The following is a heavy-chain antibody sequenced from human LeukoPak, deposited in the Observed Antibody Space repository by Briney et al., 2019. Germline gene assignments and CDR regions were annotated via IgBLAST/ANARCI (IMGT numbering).Heavy chain of an antibody. D-gene: IGHD3-16*01. V-gene: IGHV3-30*02. CDR3: ARDRDDYVWGSYLGAFDV. Sequence: GGSLRLSCAAPGFTFSSYGMHWVRQAPGKGLEWVAFIRYNGNNKYYADSVKGRFTISRDNFKNTLYLQMHSLRAEDTAVFYCARDRDDYVWGSYLGAFDVWGHGTTVTVSS. CDR1: GFTFSSYG. CDR2: IRYNGNNK. J-gene: IGHJ3*01.